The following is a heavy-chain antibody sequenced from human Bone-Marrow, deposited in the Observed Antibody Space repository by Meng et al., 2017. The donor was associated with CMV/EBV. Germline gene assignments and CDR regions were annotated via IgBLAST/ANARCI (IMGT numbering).Heavy chain of an antibody. CDR2: INSDGSSA. Sequence: TFSSYWMHWVRQAPGKGLVWVARINSDGSSASYADSVKGRFTISRDNAKNTLYLQMNSLRAEDTAVYYCASQYSSSWYPSSNYNWFDPWGQGTLVTVSS. V-gene: IGHV3-74*01. CDR1: TFSSYW. J-gene: IGHJ5*02. CDR3: ASQYSSSWYPSSNYNWFDP. D-gene: IGHD6-13*01.